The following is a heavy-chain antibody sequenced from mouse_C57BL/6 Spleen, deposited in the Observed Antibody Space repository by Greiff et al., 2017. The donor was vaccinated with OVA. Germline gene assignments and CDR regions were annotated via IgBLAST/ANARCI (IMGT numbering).Heavy chain of an antibody. D-gene: IGHD2-3*01. J-gene: IGHJ2*01. CDR2: IDPSDSYT. CDR3: ARGDGYYLYYFDY. V-gene: IGHV1-59*01. CDR1: GYTFTSYW. Sequence: QVQLQQSGAELVRPGTSVKLSCKASGYTFTSYWMHWVKQRPGQGLEWIGVIDPSDSYTNYNQKFKGKATLTVDTSSSTAYMQLSSLTSEDSAVYYCARGDGYYLYYFDYWGQGTTLTVSS.